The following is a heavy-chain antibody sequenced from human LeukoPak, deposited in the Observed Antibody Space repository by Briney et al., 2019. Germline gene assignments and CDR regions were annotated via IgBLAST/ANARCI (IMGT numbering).Heavy chain of an antibody. V-gene: IGHV3-7*03. CDR3: AVYNWNSKRDFDY. J-gene: IGHJ4*02. CDR2: IKEDGSEK. D-gene: IGHD1-7*01. Sequence: PGGSLRLSCAVSGFTFSNSWMGWVRQDPGNGLEWVANIKEDGSEKYYMDSVKGRFTISRDNAKNSLFLQMNSLRAEDTAVYYCAVYNWNSKRDFDYWGQGTLVTVSS. CDR1: GFTFSNSW.